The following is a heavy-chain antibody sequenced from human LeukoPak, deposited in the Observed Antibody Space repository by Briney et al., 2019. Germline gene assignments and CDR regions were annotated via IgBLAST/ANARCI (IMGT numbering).Heavy chain of an antibody. Sequence: SETLSLTCTVSGGSISSYYWTWSRQPAGKGLEWIGRIHTSGSTNYNPSLKSRVTISVDTSKNQFSLMLSSVPAADTAVYYCARVGARRYYFDYWGQGTLVTVSS. D-gene: IGHD1-26*01. CDR3: ARVGARRYYFDY. CDR2: IHTSGST. CDR1: GGSISSYY. J-gene: IGHJ4*02. V-gene: IGHV4-4*07.